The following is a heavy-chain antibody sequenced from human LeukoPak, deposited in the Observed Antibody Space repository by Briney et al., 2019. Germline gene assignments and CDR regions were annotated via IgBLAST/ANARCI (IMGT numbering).Heavy chain of an antibody. CDR1: GYTFTSYG. CDR3: AREVTHYDILTGYYPYPLYYFDY. CDR2: ISAYNGNT. D-gene: IGHD3-9*01. V-gene: IGHV1-18*01. J-gene: IGHJ4*02. Sequence: ASVKVSCKASGYTFTSYGISWVRQAPGQGLEWMGWISAYNGNTNYAQKLQGRVTMTTDTSTSTAYMELRSLRSDDTAVYYCAREVTHYDILTGYYPYPLYYFDYWGQGTLVTVSS.